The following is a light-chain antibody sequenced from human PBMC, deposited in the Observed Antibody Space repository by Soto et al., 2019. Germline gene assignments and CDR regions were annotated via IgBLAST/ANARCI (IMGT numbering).Light chain of an antibody. J-gene: IGLJ1*01. V-gene: IGLV2-14*03. CDR3: SSYTTSSTYV. CDR2: NVN. Sequence: QSVLTQPASVSGSPGQSITISCTGTSSDVGGYNSVSWYQHPPGKAPKLMIYNVNNRPSGVSNRFSGSKSGNTASLTISGPQAEDEADYYCSSYTTSSTYVFGTGTKVTVL. CDR1: SSDVGGYNS.